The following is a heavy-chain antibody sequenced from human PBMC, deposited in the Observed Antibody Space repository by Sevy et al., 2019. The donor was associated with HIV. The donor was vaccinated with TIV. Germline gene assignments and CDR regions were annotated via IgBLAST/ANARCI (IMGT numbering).Heavy chain of an antibody. CDR2: IYWNDDK. V-gene: IGHV2-5*01. CDR1: GFSLSTSGVG. Sequence: SGPTLVKPTQTLTLTCTFSGFSLSTSGVGVAWIRQPPGKALEWLALIYWNDDKRYSPSLKSRLTITKDTSKNQVVLTMTNMDPVDTATYYCAHSPQWLGTRYYFDYWGQGTLVTVSS. D-gene: IGHD6-19*01. CDR3: AHSPQWLGTRYYFDY. J-gene: IGHJ4*02.